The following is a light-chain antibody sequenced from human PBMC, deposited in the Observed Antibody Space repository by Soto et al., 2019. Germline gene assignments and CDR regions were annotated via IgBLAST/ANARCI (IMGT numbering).Light chain of an antibody. J-gene: IGKJ1*01. V-gene: IGKV3-20*01. CDR1: QSVSSSY. Sequence: EIVLTQSPGTLSLSPGERATLSCRASQSVSSSYLAWYQQKPGQAPRLLIYGASSRATGIPDRFSGSGSGTDFTLTISILEPEDFAVYYCQQYGSSPQTFGQGPKVEIK. CDR2: GAS. CDR3: QQYGSSPQT.